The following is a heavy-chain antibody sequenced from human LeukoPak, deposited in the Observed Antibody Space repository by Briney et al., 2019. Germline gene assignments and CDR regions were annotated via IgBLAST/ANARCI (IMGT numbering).Heavy chain of an antibody. J-gene: IGHJ4*02. Sequence: QSGGSLRLSCAASGFTFSSYAMHWVRQAPGKGLEWVAVISYDGSNKYYADSVKGRFTISRGNSKNTLYLQMNSLRAEDTAVYYCAKDRSSSGLDYWGQGTLVTVSS. V-gene: IGHV3-30-3*01. D-gene: IGHD3-22*01. CDR2: ISYDGSNK. CDR3: AKDRSSSGLDY. CDR1: GFTFSSYA.